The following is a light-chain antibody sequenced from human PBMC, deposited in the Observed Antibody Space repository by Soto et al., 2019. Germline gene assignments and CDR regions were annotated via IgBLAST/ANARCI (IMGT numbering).Light chain of an antibody. CDR2: EVS. J-gene: IGLJ1*01. Sequence: QSALTQPGCVSGSPGEAITISCTGTSGDVGVYKFVSWYQQHPGKAPKLIIYEVSNRPSGVSSRFSGSMSGNTASLTISGLQAEDEADYYCGSYTGTIYVFGTGTNVTVL. CDR1: SGDVGVYKF. CDR3: GSYTGTIYV. V-gene: IGLV2-14*01.